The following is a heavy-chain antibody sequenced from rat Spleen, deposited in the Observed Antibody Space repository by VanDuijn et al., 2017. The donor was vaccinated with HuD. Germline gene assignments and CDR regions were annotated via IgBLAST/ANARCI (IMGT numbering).Heavy chain of an antibody. J-gene: IGHJ2*01. CDR3: TGGGLRRVGGLFDY. V-gene: IGHV2-1*01. CDR2: IWGDGNT. D-gene: IGHD1-11*01. CDR1: GFSLTTYD. Sequence: QVQLKESGPGLVQPSQTLSLTCTVAGFSLTTYDVHWVRQPPGKGLEWMGGIWGDGNTAYISALKSRLSISRDTSKSQVFLKMNRLQTEDTAIYFCTGGGLRRVGGLFDYWGQGVMVTVSS.